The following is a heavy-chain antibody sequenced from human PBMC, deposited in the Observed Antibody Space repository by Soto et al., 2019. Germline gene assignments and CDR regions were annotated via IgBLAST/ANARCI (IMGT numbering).Heavy chain of an antibody. CDR3: VAKGVGDQAY. CDR1: GFTFSTYW. J-gene: IGHJ4*02. Sequence: VGSMRLSCAVSGFTFSTYWMHWVRQAPGKGLVWVSRINNDGSTTNYADSVKGRFTISRDSAKNTLYLQMDSLRAEDTAVYYCVAKGVGDQAYWGQGTMVTVYS. V-gene: IGHV3-74*01. D-gene: IGHD1-26*01. CDR2: INNDGSTT.